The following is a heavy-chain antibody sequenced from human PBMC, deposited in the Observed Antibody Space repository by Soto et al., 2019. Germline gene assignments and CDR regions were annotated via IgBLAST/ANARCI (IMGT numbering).Heavy chain of an antibody. CDR2: ISRSGSPI. D-gene: IGHD4-17*01. CDR3: ARVYADYLIDAFDI. Sequence: GGSLRLSCAAFGFTLSSYEMDWVCQAQGKGLEWVSHISRSGSPIYYADSVKGRFTISRDNAKNTVYLQMNSLRAEDTAIYYCARVYADYLIDAFDIWGQGTMVTVSS. J-gene: IGHJ3*02. CDR1: GFTLSSYE. V-gene: IGHV3-48*03.